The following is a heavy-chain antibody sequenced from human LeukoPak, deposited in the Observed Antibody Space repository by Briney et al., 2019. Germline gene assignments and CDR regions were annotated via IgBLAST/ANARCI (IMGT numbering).Heavy chain of an antibody. CDR1: GGSFSTYY. Sequence: SETLSLTCAVYGGSFSTYYWSWIRQPPGKGLEWIGEINHSGSTNYNPSLKGRVTISVDTSQNQFSLKLSSVTAADTAVYYCARYDFWSGFDWGQGTTVTVSS. J-gene: IGHJ6*02. CDR2: INHSGST. V-gene: IGHV4-34*01. D-gene: IGHD3-3*01. CDR3: ARYDFWSGFD.